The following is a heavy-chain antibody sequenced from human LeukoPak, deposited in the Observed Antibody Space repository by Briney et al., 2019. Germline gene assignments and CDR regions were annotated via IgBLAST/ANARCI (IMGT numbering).Heavy chain of an antibody. J-gene: IGHJ4*02. CDR1: GFTVSSNY. CDR2: IYYSGST. CDR3: ARGDDYSSIADY. V-gene: IGHV4-59*02. Sequence: GSLRLSCAASGFTVSSNYMSWVRQPPGKGLEWIGYIYYSGSTNYNPSLKSRVTMSVDTSKNQFSLKLSSVTAADTAVYYCARGDDYSSIADYWGQGTLVTVSS. D-gene: IGHD4-4*01.